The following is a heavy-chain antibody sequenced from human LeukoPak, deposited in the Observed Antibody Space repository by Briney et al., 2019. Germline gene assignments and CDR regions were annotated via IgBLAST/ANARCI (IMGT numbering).Heavy chain of an antibody. CDR3: AKCSSSDYYYMDV. J-gene: IGHJ6*03. V-gene: IGHV3-7*03. Sequence: GGSLRLSCAASGFTFSSYWMSWVRQAPGKGLEWVANIKQDGSEKYYVDSVKGRFTISRDNAKNSLYLQMNSLRAEDTAVYYCAKCSSSDYYYMDVWGKGTTVTVSS. D-gene: IGHD3-10*02. CDR1: GFTFSSYW. CDR2: IKQDGSEK.